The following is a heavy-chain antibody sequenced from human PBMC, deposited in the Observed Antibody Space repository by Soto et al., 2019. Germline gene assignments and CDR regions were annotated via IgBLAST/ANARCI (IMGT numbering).Heavy chain of an antibody. CDR2: IDYSGGTT. J-gene: IGHJ4*02. CDR3: AKDATRTDGWYYFDY. D-gene: IGHD6-19*01. Sequence: RLSCAASGFTFSTLAMGWVRQAPGKGLEWVSVIDYSGGTTYYTDSVKGRFTISRDNSKKMLYLQMNSLRAEDTAVYYCAKDATRTDGWYYFDYWGQGALVTVSS. V-gene: IGHV3-23*01. CDR1: GFTFSTLA.